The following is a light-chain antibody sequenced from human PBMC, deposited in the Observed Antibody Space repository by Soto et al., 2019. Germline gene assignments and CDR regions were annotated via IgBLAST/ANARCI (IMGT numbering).Light chain of an antibody. J-gene: IGLJ1*01. Sequence: QSVLVQPPSASGTPGQRITISCSGSTSNIESHPVNWFQQVPGAPPKLLIKTNNQRPSGVPDRFSGSKSGASASLAISGLQSEDEGTYYCATWDDSRNGVFGSGTKVTV. V-gene: IGLV1-44*01. CDR2: TNN. CDR1: TSNIESHP. CDR3: ATWDDSRNGV.